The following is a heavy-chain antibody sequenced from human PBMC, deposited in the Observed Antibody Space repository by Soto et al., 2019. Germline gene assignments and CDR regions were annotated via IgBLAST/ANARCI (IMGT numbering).Heavy chain of an antibody. V-gene: IGHV3-30*18. CDR2: ISYDGSNK. J-gene: IGHJ4*02. CDR3: AKAVSGSYLDY. Sequence: QVQLVESGGGVVQPGRSLRLSCAASGFTFSSYGMHWVRQAPGKGPEWVAVISYDGSNKYYADSVKGRFTISRDNSKNTLYLQMNSLRAEDTAVYYCAKAVSGSYLDYWGQGTLVTVSS. CDR1: GFTFSSYG. D-gene: IGHD1-26*01.